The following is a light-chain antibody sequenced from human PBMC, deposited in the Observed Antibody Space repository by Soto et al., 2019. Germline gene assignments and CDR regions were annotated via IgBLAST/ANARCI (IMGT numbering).Light chain of an antibody. Sequence: DIQMTQSPSTLSASVGDRVTITCRARQTISNWLAWYQQEPGKAPKLLIYDASSLRSGVPSRFGGSGFATDFTLTISSLQPDDFATDYCQQYSIYPYTFGQGTKLQIK. V-gene: IGKV1-5*01. CDR2: DAS. CDR1: QTISNW. J-gene: IGKJ2*01. CDR3: QQYSIYPYT.